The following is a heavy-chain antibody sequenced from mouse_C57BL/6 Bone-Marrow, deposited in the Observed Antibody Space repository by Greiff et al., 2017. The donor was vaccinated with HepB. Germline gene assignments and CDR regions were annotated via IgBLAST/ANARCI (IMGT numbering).Heavy chain of an antibody. Sequence: EVHLVESGPGLVKPSQSLSLTCSVTGYSITSGYYWNWIRQFPGNKLEWMGYISYDGSNNYNPSLKNRISITRDTSKNQFFLKLNSVTTEDTATYYCARIHGYWGQGTTLTVSS. CDR2: ISYDGSN. V-gene: IGHV3-6*01. J-gene: IGHJ2*01. CDR1: GYSITSGYY. CDR3: ARIHGY.